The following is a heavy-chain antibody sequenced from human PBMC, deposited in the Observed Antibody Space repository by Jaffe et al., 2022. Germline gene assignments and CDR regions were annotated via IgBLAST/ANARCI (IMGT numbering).Heavy chain of an antibody. D-gene: IGHD3-16*02. J-gene: IGHJ3*02. CDR3: AREVTFGGVIAHDAFDI. V-gene: IGHV1-69*01. CDR2: IIPIFGTA. Sequence: QVQLVQSGAEVKKPGSSVKVSCKASGGTFSSYAISWVRQAPGQGLEWMGGIIPIFGTANYAQKFQGRVTITADESTSTAYMELSSLRSEDTAVYYCAREVTFGGVIAHDAFDIWGQGTMVTVSS. CDR1: GGTFSSYA.